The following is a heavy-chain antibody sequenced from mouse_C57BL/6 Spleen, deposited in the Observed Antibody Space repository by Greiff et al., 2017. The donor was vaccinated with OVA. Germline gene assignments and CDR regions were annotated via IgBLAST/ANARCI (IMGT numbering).Heavy chain of an antibody. D-gene: IGHD2-3*01. V-gene: IGHV5-17*01. Sequence: EVKLVESGGGLVKPGGSLKLSCAASGFTFSDYGMHWVRQAPEKGLEWVAYISSGSSTIYYADTVKGRFTISRDNAKNTLFLQMTSLRSEDTAMYYCARPGYDGYYDGYWGQGTTLTVSS. CDR3: ARPGYDGYYDGY. J-gene: IGHJ2*01. CDR1: GFTFSDYG. CDR2: ISSGSSTI.